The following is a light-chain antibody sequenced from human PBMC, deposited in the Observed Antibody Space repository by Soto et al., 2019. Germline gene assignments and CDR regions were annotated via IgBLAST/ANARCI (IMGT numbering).Light chain of an antibody. V-gene: IGLV2-8*01. CDR1: SSDVGDYNY. J-gene: IGLJ2*01. Sequence: QSALTQPPSASGTPGQSVTIPCTGTSSDVGDYNYVSWYQQHPGKAPKLMIYEVSRRPSGVPDRFSGSKSGNTASLTVSWLQAEDEADYYCSSNAGSNNLVFGGGTKLTVL. CDR3: SSNAGSNNLV. CDR2: EVS.